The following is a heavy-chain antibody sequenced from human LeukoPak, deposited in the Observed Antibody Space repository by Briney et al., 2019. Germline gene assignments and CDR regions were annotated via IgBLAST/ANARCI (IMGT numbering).Heavy chain of an antibody. CDR1: EFTFSRYT. V-gene: IGHV3-21*01. D-gene: IGHD4-23*01. J-gene: IGHJ4*02. CDR2: ITGSSTYI. CDR3: ASISTTVVTPVDY. Sequence: GGSLRLSCAATEFTFSRYTMNWVRQAPGKGLEWISSITGSSTYIYYSDSVRGRFTISRDNAKNSLYLQMSSLRSEDTAVYYCASISTTVVTPVDYWGQGTLVTVSS.